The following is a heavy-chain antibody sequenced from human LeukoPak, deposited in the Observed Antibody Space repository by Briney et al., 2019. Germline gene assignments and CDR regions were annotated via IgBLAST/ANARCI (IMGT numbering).Heavy chain of an antibody. CDR3: ARDRGGTVMVYTRGKDYYYMDV. CDR1: GGSISGSSYY. Sequence: KTSETLSLTCTVSGGSISGSSYYWGWIRQPPGKGLEWIGSIYYSGSTYYNPSLKSRVTISVDTSRNQFSLKLSSVTAADTAVYYCARDRGGTVMVYTRGKDYYYMDVWGKGTTVTVSS. D-gene: IGHD2-8*01. CDR2: IYYSGST. J-gene: IGHJ6*03. V-gene: IGHV4-39*07.